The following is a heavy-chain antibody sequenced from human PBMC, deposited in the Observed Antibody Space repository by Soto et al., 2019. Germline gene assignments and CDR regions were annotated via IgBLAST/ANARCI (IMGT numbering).Heavy chain of an antibody. CDR2: IKGDGSRI. Sequence: GGSLRLSCAASGLTFSNYWIHWVRQAPGKGLVWVSRIKGDGSRIDYADSVKGRFTISRDNAENTVYVQMNSLGDEDAAVYYCARGLPGYYGKDVWGQGTTVTSP. J-gene: IGHJ6*02. CDR1: GLTFSNYW. D-gene: IGHD4-17*01. V-gene: IGHV3-74*01. CDR3: ARGLPGYYGKDV.